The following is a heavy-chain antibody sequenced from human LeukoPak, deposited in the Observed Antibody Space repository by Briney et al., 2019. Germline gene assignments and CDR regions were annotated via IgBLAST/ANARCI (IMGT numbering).Heavy chain of an antibody. CDR2: ICWNRGSL. J-gene: IGHJ4*02. CDR1: GFNLDDYA. D-gene: IGHD2-15*01. CDR3: GKDRGICVSGSIDY. V-gene: IGHV3-9*01. Sequence: SLRLSCAASGFNLDDYAMHWVGHATGKGLEWVSGICWNRGSLAHFDPVKGRFIISRDNDKIFLYPQIDSLRGQDPAFHYCGKDRGICVSGSIDYWGQGALGTVSS.